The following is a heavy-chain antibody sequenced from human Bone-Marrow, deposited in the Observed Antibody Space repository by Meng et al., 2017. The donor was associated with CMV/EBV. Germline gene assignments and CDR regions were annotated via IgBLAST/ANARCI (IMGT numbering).Heavy chain of an antibody. D-gene: IGHD1-26*01. CDR3: AREAASVIVGAAYNWFDP. J-gene: IGHJ5*02. Sequence: ASVKVSCKASGYTFTSYYMHWVQQAPGQGLEWMGIINPSGGSTSYAQKFQGRVTMTRDTSTSTVYMELSSLRSEDTAVYYSAREAASVIVGAAYNWFDPWGQGTLVTVSS. V-gene: IGHV1-46*01. CDR1: GYTFTSYY. CDR2: INPSGGST.